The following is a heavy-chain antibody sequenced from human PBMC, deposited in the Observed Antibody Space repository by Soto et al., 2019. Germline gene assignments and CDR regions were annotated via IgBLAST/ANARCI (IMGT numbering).Heavy chain of an antibody. CDR3: ARADIVGGPIAAFDI. D-gene: IGHD2-15*01. V-gene: IGHV4-39*01. CDR2: IYYSGST. J-gene: IGHJ3*02. CDR1: GGSISSSSYY. Sequence: SETLSLTCTVSGGSISSSSYYWGWIRQPPGKGLEWIGSIYYSGSTYYNPSLKSRVTISVDTSKYQFSLKLSSVTAADTAVYYCARADIVGGPIAAFDIWGQGTMVTVSS.